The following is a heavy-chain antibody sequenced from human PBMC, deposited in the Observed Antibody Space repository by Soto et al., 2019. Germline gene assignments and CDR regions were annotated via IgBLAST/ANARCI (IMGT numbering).Heavy chain of an antibody. CDR3: ARHGSSATFHYSGSQDFDY. D-gene: IGHD1-26*01. CDR2: IYYSGST. V-gene: IGHV4-39*01. Sequence: QLQLQESGPGLVKPSETLSLTCTVSGGSISSSSYYWGWIRQPPGKGLEWIGSIYYSGSTYYNPSLKSRVTISVDTSKNQFSLKLSSVTAADTAVYYCARHGSSATFHYSGSQDFDYWGQGTLVTVSS. CDR1: GGSISSSSYY. J-gene: IGHJ4*02.